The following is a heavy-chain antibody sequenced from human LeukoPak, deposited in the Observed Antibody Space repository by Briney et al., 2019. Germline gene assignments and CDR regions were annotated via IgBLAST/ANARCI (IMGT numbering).Heavy chain of an antibody. CDR3: ARAKNGGSSGWSYYYYYMDV. CDR1: GFTFSSYW. D-gene: IGHD6-19*01. Sequence: GGSLRLSCAASGFTFSSYWISWVRQAPGKGLEWVANIKQDGSEKYCVDSVKGRFTISRDNAKNSLYLQMNSLRAEDTAVYYCARAKNGGSSGWSYYYYYMDVWGKGPRSPSP. V-gene: IGHV3-7*01. J-gene: IGHJ6*03. CDR2: IKQDGSEK.